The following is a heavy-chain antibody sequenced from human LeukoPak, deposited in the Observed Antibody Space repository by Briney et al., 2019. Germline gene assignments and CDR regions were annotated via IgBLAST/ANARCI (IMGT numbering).Heavy chain of an antibody. J-gene: IGHJ5*02. Sequence: GASVKVSCRASRHTCAVWHIHWGRQAPGQGLEWMGWINPNSGDTNYAHKFQGRVTMTRDTSVNPLYMELSSLRSDDTAMYYCAIIFGGSWYLRFDPWGRGTLVTVPS. D-gene: IGHD6-13*01. CDR2: INPNSGDT. V-gene: IGHV1-2*07. CDR3: AIIFGGSWYLRFDP. CDR1: RHTCAVWH.